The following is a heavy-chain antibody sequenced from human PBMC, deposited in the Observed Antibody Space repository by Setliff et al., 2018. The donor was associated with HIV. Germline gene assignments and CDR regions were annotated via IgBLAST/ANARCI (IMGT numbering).Heavy chain of an antibody. CDR2: IYYSGST. Sequence: SETLSLTCSVSGGSIRSGGYYWSWIRQRPGKDLEWIGYIYYSGSTYYNPSLTSRVTISVDTSKNQFSLKLTSVTAADTAVYYCVKAVAAPSWFDPWGQGTLVTVSS. V-gene: IGHV4-31*03. CDR1: GGSIRSGGYY. J-gene: IGHJ5*02. CDR3: VKAVAAPSWFDP. D-gene: IGHD2-15*01.